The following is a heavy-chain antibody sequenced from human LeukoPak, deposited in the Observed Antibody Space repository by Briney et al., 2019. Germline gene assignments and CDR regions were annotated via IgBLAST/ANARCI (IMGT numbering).Heavy chain of an antibody. D-gene: IGHD3-3*01. V-gene: IGHV3-7*01. Sequence: GGSLRLSCAASGFTFSSYWMSWVRQAPGKGLEWVANIKQDGSESYYVDSVKGRFTFSRDNAKNSLYLQINSLRAEDTAVYYCARDEYYDFWSGYYTVYYFDYWGQGTLVTVSS. J-gene: IGHJ4*02. CDR1: GFTFSSYW. CDR2: IKQDGSES. CDR3: ARDEYYDFWSGYYTVYYFDY.